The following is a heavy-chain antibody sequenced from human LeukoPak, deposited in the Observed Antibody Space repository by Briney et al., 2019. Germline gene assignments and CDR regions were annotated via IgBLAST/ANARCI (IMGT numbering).Heavy chain of an antibody. J-gene: IGHJ4*02. Sequence: SETLSLTCTVFGGSISSYYWSWIRQPPGKGLEWIVYIYYSGSTNYNPSLKSRVTMSVDTSKNQLSLKLSSVTAADTAVYYCATMVQGIYTYFGSWGQGNLVAVSS. CDR3: ATMVQGIYTYFGS. D-gene: IGHD3-10*01. V-gene: IGHV4-59*01. CDR1: GGSISSYY. CDR2: IYYSGST.